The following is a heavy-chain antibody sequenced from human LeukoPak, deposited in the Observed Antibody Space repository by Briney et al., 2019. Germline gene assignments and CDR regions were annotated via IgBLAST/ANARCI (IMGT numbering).Heavy chain of an antibody. CDR1: GGSISSSSYY. Sequence: SETLSLTCTVSGGSISSSSYYWSWIRQPPGKGLEWIGYIYYSGSTNYNSSLKSRVTISVDMSKNQFSVKLSSATAADTAFYYCARASLIKAVAGTGMWFDPWGQGTLVTVSS. CDR3: ARASLIKAVAGTGMWFDP. D-gene: IGHD6-19*01. V-gene: IGHV4-61*01. CDR2: IYYSGST. J-gene: IGHJ5*02.